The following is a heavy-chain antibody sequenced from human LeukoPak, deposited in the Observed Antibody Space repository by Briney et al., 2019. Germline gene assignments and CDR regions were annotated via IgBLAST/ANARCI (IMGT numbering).Heavy chain of an antibody. J-gene: IGHJ4*02. D-gene: IGHD5-18*01. CDR2: ISGSGGST. CDR3: AKVLASKRGYSYGFLDY. V-gene: IGHV3-23*01. CDR1: GFTFSSYA. Sequence: PGGSLRLSCAASGFTFSSYAMSWVRQAPGKGLEWVSAISGSGGSTYYADSVKGRFTISRDNSKNTLYLQMNSLRAEDTAVYYCAKVLASKRGYSYGFLDYWGQGTLVTVSS.